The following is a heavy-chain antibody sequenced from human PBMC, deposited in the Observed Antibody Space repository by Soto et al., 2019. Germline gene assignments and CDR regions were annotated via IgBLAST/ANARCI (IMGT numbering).Heavy chain of an antibody. D-gene: IGHD3-10*01. CDR3: ARAQGGVRGIIIMCFDY. V-gene: IGHV3-30-3*01. J-gene: IGHJ4*02. Sequence: GGSLRLSCAASGFTIGSYSMHWVRQTPGKGLEWVALISYDGSSEFYADSVKGRFTISRDNSKNTLYLQMNSLRPEDTAVYYCARAQGGVRGIIIMCFDYWGQGTLVTVSS. CDR1: GFTIGSYS. CDR2: ISYDGSSE.